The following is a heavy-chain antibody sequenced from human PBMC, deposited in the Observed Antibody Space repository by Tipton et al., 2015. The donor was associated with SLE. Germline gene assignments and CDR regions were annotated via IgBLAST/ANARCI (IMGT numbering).Heavy chain of an antibody. J-gene: IGHJ6*02. D-gene: IGHD3-9*01. V-gene: IGHV1-46*01. Sequence: VQLVQSGAEVKKPGASVKVSCKASGYTFTSNYMHWVRQAPGQGLEWMGIINPRGGSTSYAQKFQGRVTMTRDTSTNTVYMQLRSLRSDDTAVYYCARGREYFDWLLAELSGMDVWGQGTTVTVSS. CDR2: INPRGGST. CDR1: GYTFTSNY. CDR3: ARGREYFDWLLAELSGMDV.